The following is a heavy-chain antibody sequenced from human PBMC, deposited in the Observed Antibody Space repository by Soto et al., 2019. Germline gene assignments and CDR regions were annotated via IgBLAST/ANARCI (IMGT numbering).Heavy chain of an antibody. V-gene: IGHV4-31*03. CDR3: RAGSDYGDYDVDY. Sequence: NPSETLSLTCTVSGGSISSGGYYWSWIRQHPGKGLEWIGYIYYIGSTYYNPSLKSRVTISVDTSKNQFSLKLSSVTAADTAVYYCRAGSDYGDYDVDYWGQGTLVTVSS. CDR2: IYYIGST. J-gene: IGHJ4*02. CDR1: GGSISSGGYY. D-gene: IGHD4-17*01.